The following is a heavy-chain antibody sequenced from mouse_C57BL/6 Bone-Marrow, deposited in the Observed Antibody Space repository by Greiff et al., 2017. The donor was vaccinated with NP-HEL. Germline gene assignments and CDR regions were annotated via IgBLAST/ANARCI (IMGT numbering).Heavy chain of an antibody. CDR3: TRKCPLEGWDRYYFDY. V-gene: IGHV1-5*01. J-gene: IGHJ2*01. CDR1: GYTFTSYW. CDR2: IYPGNSDT. Sequence: VQLKESGTVLARPGASVKMSCKTSGYTFTSYWMHWVKQRPGQGLEWIGAIYPGNSDTSYNQKFKGKAKLTAVTSASTAYLELSSLTNEDSAVYYCTRKCPLEGWDRYYFDYWGQGTTLTVSS. D-gene: IGHD3-3*01.